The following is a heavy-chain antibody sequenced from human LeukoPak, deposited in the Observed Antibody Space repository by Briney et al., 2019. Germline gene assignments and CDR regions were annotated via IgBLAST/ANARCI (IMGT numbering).Heavy chain of an antibody. Sequence: SVKVSFKASGGTFSSYAISWVRQPPGQGLAWMGRSNTIFGKANYAQKFQDGPTLHTHESPNTPSMELSSLRSEDTAVYYWARGPRYDFWSGYYWGYFDYWGQGTLVTVSS. CDR1: GGTFSSYA. CDR2: SNTIFGKA. V-gene: IGHV1-69*05. J-gene: IGHJ4*02. CDR3: ARGPRYDFWSGYYWGYFDY. D-gene: IGHD3-3*01.